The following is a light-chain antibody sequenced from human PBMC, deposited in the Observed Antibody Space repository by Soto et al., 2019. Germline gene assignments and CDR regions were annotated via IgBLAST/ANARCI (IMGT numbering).Light chain of an antibody. CDR1: SRDVGGYNY. Sequence: QSVLTQPPSASGSPGQSVTISCTGTSRDVGGYNYVSWYQQHPGKAPKLMIYEVNKRPSGVPDRFSGSKSGNTASLTVTGLQAEDEADYYCSSYGGTNTLVVFGGGTKVTVL. CDR2: EVN. CDR3: SSYGGTNTLVV. V-gene: IGLV2-8*01. J-gene: IGLJ2*01.